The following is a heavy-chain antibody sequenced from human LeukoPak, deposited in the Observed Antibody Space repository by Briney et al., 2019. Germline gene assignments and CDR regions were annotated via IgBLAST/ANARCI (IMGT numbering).Heavy chain of an antibody. CDR2: ISAYNGNT. D-gene: IGHD5-18*01. J-gene: IGHJ4*02. CDR1: GYTFTSYG. V-gene: IGHV1-18*01. CDR3: ARESGYSYGPYYFDY. Sequence: GASVKVSCKGSGYTFTSYGISWVRQAPGQGLEWMGWISAYNGNTNYAQKLQGRVTMTTDTSTSTAYMELRSLRSDDTAVYYCARESGYSYGPYYFDYWGQGTLVTVSS.